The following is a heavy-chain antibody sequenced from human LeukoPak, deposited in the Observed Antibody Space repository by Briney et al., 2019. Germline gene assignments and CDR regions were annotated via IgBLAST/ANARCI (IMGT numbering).Heavy chain of an antibody. D-gene: IGHD3-10*01. CDR3: ARDRFGELLVDY. CDR2: RYDSGSA. V-gene: IGHV4-4*07. J-gene: IGHJ4*02. CDR1: GDSIRNYY. Sequence: SETLSLPCTVSGDSIRNYYWSWIRQPAGKGLEWLGRRYDSGSAEYNPSLKSRLTMSVDTSKSQFSLKLSSVTAADTAVYYCARDRFGELLVDYWGQGTLVTVSS.